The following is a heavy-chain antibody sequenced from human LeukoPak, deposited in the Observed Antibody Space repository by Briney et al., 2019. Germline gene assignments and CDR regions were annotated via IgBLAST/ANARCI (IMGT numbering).Heavy chain of an antibody. CDR1: GFTFSSYA. CDR2: ISYDGSNK. V-gene: IGHV3-30-3*01. J-gene: IGHJ4*02. Sequence: PGGSLRLSCAASGFTFSSYAMHWVRQAPGKGLEWVAVISYDGSNKYYADSVKGRFTISRDNSKNTLYLQMNSLRVEDTAVYYCARDGGQLVPAYWGQGTLVTVSS. CDR3: ARDGGQLVPAY. D-gene: IGHD6-6*01.